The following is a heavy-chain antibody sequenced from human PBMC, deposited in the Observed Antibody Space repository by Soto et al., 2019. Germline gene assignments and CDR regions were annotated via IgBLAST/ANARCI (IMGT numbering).Heavy chain of an antibody. J-gene: IGHJ3*02. Sequence: SETLSLTCAVSGDSISSGYYWAWIRQPPGKGLEWIGSIHHSGATYFNPSLKSRVTISVDTSKNQFSLKLSSVTAADTAVYYCASADGGWSDAFDIWGQGTMVTVSS. CDR2: IHHSGAT. CDR1: GDSISSGYY. V-gene: IGHV4-38-2*01. D-gene: IGHD6-19*01. CDR3: ASADGGWSDAFDI.